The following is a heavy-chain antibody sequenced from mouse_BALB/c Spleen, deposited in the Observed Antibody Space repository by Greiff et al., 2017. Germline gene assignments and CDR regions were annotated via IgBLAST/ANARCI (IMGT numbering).Heavy chain of an antibody. CDR2: ILPGSGST. J-gene: IGHJ3*01. CDR3: AREIAFAY. CDR1: GYTFSSYW. V-gene: IGHV1-9*01. Sequence: QVQLKESGAELMKPGASVKISCKATGYTFSSYWIEWVKQRPGHGLEWIGEILPGSGSTNYNEKFKGKATFTADTSSNTAYMQLSSLTSEDSAVYYCAREIAFAYWGQGTLVTVSA.